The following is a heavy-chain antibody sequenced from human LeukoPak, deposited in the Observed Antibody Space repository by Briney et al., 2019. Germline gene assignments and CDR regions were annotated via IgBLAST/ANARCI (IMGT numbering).Heavy chain of an antibody. CDR2: ISGSGGST. CDR1: GFTFSSYA. D-gene: IGHD6-6*01. Sequence: GGSLRLSCAASGFTFSSYAMSWVRQAPGKGLEWVSVISGSGGSTYYADSVKGRFTISRDNSKNTLYLQMNSLRAEDTAVYYCAKDPQSIARRNWFDPWGQGTLVTVSS. V-gene: IGHV3-23*01. CDR3: AKDPQSIARRNWFDP. J-gene: IGHJ5*02.